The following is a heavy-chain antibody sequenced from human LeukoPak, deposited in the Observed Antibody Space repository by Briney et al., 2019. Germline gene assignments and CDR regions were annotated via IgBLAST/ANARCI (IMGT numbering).Heavy chain of an antibody. J-gene: IGHJ4*02. V-gene: IGHV1-18*01. CDR2: ISAYNGNT. CDR1: GYTFTSYG. Sequence: GASVKVSCKASGYTFTSYGISWVRQAPGQGLEWMGWISAYNGNTNYAQKLQGRVTMTTDTSTSTAYMELRSLRSDDKTVYYCARTPYGGYNADLFDYWGQGALLTVSS. D-gene: IGHD5-24*01. CDR3: ARTPYGGYNADLFDY.